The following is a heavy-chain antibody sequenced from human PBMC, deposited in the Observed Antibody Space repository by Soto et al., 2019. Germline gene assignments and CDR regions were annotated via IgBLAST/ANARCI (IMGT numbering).Heavy chain of an antibody. CDR3: ARLPSSSWYPYYMDV. Sequence: RGESLKISCKGSGYSFTSYWIGWVRQMPGKGLEWMGIIYPGDSDTRYSPSFQGQVTISADKSISTAYLQWSSLKASDTAMYYCARLPSSSWYPYYMDVWGKGTTVTVSS. D-gene: IGHD6-13*01. CDR1: GYSFTSYW. J-gene: IGHJ6*03. CDR2: IYPGDSDT. V-gene: IGHV5-51*01.